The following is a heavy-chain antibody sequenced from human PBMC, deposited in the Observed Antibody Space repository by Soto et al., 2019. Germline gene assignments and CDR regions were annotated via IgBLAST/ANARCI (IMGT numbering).Heavy chain of an antibody. D-gene: IGHD6-13*01. CDR1: GYSFTSYW. CDR2: IYPGDSDT. V-gene: IGHV5-51*01. CDR3: ARQRGPPMYICSVHGRPGLFDF. J-gene: IGHJ5*01. Sequence: ESLKISCKGSGYSFTSYWIGWVRQMPGKGLEWMGIIYPGDSDTRYSPSFQGQVTISADKSISTAYLQWSSLKASDTAMYYCARQRGPPMYICSVHGRPGLFDFCGQGSLVTGSS.